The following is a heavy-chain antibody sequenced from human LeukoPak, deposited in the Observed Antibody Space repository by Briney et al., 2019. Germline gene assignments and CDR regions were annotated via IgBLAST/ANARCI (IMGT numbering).Heavy chain of an antibody. CDR1: GFTFSDYY. CDR3: ASKTGYSSGWYDY. V-gene: IGHV3-11*03. J-gene: IGHJ4*02. CDR2: ISSSSSYT. D-gene: IGHD6-19*01. Sequence: GGSLRLSCAASGFTFSDYYMSWIRQAPGKGLEWVPYISSSSSYTNYADSVKGRFTISRDNAKNSLYLQMNSLRAEDTAVYYCASKTGYSSGWYDYWGQGTLVTVSS.